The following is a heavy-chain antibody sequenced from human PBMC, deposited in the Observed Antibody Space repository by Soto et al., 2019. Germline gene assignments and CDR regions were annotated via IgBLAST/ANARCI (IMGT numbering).Heavy chain of an antibody. CDR2: IIPIFGTA. Sequence: PVKVSCKASGGTFSRYAISWVRQSPGQGLEWMGGIIPIFGTANYAQKFQGRVTITADESTSTAYMELSSLTSEATAGYQSASNGDASDILCQETMLTASS. V-gene: IGHV1-69*13. CDR3: ASNGDASDI. J-gene: IGHJ3*02. CDR1: GGTFSRYA.